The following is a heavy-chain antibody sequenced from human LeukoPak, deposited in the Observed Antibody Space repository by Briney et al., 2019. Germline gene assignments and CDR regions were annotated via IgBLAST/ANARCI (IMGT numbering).Heavy chain of an antibody. D-gene: IGHD1-20*01. J-gene: IGHJ3*02. Sequence: GESLKISCKASGYSFTNYWIAWVRQMPGKGLEWMGIIYPGDSDTRYSPSFQSQVTISADKSISTAYLQWSSLKAADTAMYYCARRMTGDAFDIWGQGTMVTVSS. V-gene: IGHV5-51*01. CDR2: IYPGDSDT. CDR1: GYSFTNYW. CDR3: ARRMTGDAFDI.